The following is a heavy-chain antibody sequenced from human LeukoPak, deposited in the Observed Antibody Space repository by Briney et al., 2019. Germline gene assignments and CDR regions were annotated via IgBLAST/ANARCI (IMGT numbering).Heavy chain of an antibody. Sequence: PGGSQRLSCAASGFTFSSYWMSWVRQAPGKGLEWVANIKQDGSEKYYVDSVKGRFTISRDNAKNSLYLQMNSLRAEDTAVYYCARLTSLLYYDFWSDPYYFDYWGQGTLVTVSS. J-gene: IGHJ4*02. CDR1: GFTFSSYW. CDR3: ARLTSLLYYDFWSDPYYFDY. CDR2: IKQDGSEK. V-gene: IGHV3-7*01. D-gene: IGHD3-3*01.